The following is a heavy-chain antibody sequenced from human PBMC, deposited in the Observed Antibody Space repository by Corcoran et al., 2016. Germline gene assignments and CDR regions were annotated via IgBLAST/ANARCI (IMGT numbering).Heavy chain of an antibody. V-gene: IGHV2-70*01. J-gene: IGHJ2*01. CDR2: IDWEYDQ. D-gene: IGHD1-1*01. Sequence: QVTLRESGPALVKPTQTLTLTCTFSGFSLSTSGMCVSWIRQPTGKALEWLALIDWEYDQYYSTSLKPRLTISKDTSKNQVVLTMTNMDPVDTATYACARATTSCWYFDLWGRGTLVTVSS. CDR1: GFSLSTSGMC. CDR3: ARATTSCWYFDL.